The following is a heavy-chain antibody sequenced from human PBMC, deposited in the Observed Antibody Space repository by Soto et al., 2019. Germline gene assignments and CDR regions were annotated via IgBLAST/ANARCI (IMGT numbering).Heavy chain of an antibody. CDR2: ISYRAGVT. Sequence: EVQLLESGGGLVQPGGSLRLSCAASGFTFSIYAMSWVRQAPGKGLEWVSTISYRAGVTYYADSVKGRFTISRDNSKNTLYLQLNILRAEDTAVYYCAQSNVGSTSNYFDYWGQGTLVTVSS. V-gene: IGHV3-23*01. D-gene: IGHD1-26*01. J-gene: IGHJ4*02. CDR1: GFTFSIYA. CDR3: AQSNVGSTSNYFDY.